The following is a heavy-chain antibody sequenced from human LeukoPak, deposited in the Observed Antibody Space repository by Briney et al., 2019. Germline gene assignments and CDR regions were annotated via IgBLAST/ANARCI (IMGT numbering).Heavy chain of an antibody. J-gene: IGHJ4*02. CDR2: FDPEDGET. CDR3: LYMGPFVY. V-gene: IGHV1-24*01. D-gene: IGHD2-2*02. Sequence: GASVKVSCKVSGYTLTELSMHWVRQAPGKGLEWMGGFDPEDGETIYAQKFQGRVTTTEDTSTDTAYMELSNLRSEDTAVYYCLYMGPFVYWGQGTLVTVSS. CDR1: GYTLTELS.